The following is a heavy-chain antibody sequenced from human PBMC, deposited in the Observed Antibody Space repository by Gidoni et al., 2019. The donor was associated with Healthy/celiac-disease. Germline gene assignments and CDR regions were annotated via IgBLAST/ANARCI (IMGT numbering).Heavy chain of an antibody. J-gene: IGHJ6*03. V-gene: IGHV4-39*01. CDR3: ASLAAAGTPFYYYYYYMDV. CDR1: GGSISSRSYY. CDR2: IYYSGST. D-gene: IGHD6-13*01. Sequence: QLQLQESGPGRVKPSETLSLTCTGSGGSISSRSYYWGWIRQPPGKGLEWIGSIYYSGSTYYHPSLKSRVTISVDTSKNQFSLKLSSVTAADTAVYYCASLAAAGTPFYYYYYYMDVWGKGTTVTVSS.